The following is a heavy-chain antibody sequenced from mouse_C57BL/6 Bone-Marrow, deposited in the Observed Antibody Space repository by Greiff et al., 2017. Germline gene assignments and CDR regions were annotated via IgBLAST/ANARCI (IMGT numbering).Heavy chain of an antibody. CDR2: IDPSDSYT. CDR3: ARTAYYSNYDAMDY. J-gene: IGHJ4*01. CDR1: GYTFTSYW. V-gene: IGHV1-69*01. Sequence: QVQLQQPGAELVMPGASVKLSCKASGYTFTSYWMHWVKQRPGQGLEWIGEIDPSDSYTNYNQKFKGKSTLNVDKSSSTAYMQLSSLTSEDSAVYYCARTAYYSNYDAMDYWGQGTSVTVSS. D-gene: IGHD2-5*01.